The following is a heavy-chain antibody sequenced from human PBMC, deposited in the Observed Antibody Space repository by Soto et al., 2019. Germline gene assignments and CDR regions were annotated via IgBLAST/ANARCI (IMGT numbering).Heavy chain of an antibody. Sequence: GSLRLSCAASGFTFSSYGMHWVRQAPGKGLEWVAVISYDGNNKYYADSVKGRFAISRDNSKNTLYLQMNSLRAEDTALYYCAKDKKWLVYYYYGMDVWGQGTTVTVSS. D-gene: IGHD6-19*01. J-gene: IGHJ6*02. CDR1: GFTFSSYG. CDR3: AKDKKWLVYYYYGMDV. CDR2: ISYDGNNK. V-gene: IGHV3-30*18.